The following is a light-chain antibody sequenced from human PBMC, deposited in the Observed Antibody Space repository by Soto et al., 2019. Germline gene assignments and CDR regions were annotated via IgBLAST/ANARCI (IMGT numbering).Light chain of an antibody. Sequence: QSALTQPASVSGSPGQSITISCTGTSSDVGGYNYVSWYQQHPGNAPKLMIYEVSNRPSGVSNRFSGSKSGNTASLTISGLQAEDEADYYCSSYASSNTWVFGGGTKVTVL. CDR3: SSYASSNTWV. CDR1: SSDVGGYNY. J-gene: IGLJ3*02. CDR2: EVS. V-gene: IGLV2-14*01.